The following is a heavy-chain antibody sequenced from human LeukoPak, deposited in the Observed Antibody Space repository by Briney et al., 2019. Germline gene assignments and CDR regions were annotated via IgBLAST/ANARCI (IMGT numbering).Heavy chain of an antibody. J-gene: IGHJ4*02. D-gene: IGHD4-17*01. CDR3: AKHMTTVTTPFDY. CDR2: ISSSGSAI. V-gene: IGHV3-11*04. Sequence: NPGGSLRLSCAASGFTFSDYYMSWIRQAPGKGLEWVSYISSSGSAIYYADSVKGRFTISRDNAKNSLYLQMNSLRAEDTAVYYCAKHMTTVTTPFDYWGQGTLVTVSS. CDR1: GFTFSDYY.